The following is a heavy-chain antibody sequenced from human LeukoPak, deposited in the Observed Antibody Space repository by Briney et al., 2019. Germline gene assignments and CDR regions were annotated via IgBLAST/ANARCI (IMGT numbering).Heavy chain of an antibody. J-gene: IGHJ5*02. CDR1: GGSISRGGYY. CDR2: IYYSGST. V-gene: IGHV4-31*03. CDR3: ARNSIAAAGRTLDP. Sequence: SQTLSLTCTVSGGSISRGGYYWSWIRQHPGKGLEWIGYIYYSGSTYYNPSLKSRVTISVDTSKNQFSLKLSSVTAADTAVYYCARNSIAAAGRTLDPWGQGTLVTVSS. D-gene: IGHD6-13*01.